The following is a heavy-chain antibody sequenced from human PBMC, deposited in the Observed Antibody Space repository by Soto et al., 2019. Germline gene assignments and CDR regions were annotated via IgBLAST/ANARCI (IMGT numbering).Heavy chain of an antibody. CDR2: ISGPGATT. J-gene: IGHJ4*02. V-gene: IGHV3-23*01. D-gene: IGHD1-1*01. CDR3: ARNSRTRWNPTGGVEY. CDR1: GFTFSAYV. Sequence: EVLLLESGGGLVQPGGSLRLSCAASGFTFSAYVMNWVRQAPGRGLEWVSTISGPGATTFYADSVKGRFTISRDNSKNTLYVQMNSLRAEDTAVYYCARNSRTRWNPTGGVEYWGQGTLVTVSS.